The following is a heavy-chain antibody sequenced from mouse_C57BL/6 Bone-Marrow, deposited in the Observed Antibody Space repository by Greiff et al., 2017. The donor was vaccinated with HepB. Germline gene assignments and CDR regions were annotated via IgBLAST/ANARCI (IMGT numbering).Heavy chain of an antibody. Sequence: QVQLQQPGAELVKPGASVKLSCKASGYTFTSYWMHWVKQRPGQGLEWIGMIHPNSGSTNYNEKFKSKATLTVDKSSSTAYMQLSSLTSEDSAVYYCAIITTVVAPFADWGQGTLVTVSA. CDR1: GYTFTSYW. V-gene: IGHV1-64*01. CDR2: IHPNSGST. D-gene: IGHD1-1*01. CDR3: AIITTVVAPFAD. J-gene: IGHJ3*01.